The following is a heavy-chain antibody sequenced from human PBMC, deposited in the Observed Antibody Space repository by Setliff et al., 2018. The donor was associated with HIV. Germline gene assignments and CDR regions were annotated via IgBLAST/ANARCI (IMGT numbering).Heavy chain of an antibody. Sequence: GGSLRLSCTASGFTFGDYDMSWVRQAPGEGLEWVGCTRSKAYGGTTEYAASVKGRFTISRDDSESIAYLQMNSLKTEDTAVYYCTRLRGYSYGLASYYYYYMDVWGKGTTVTVSS. V-gene: IGHV3-49*04. CDR1: GFTFGDYD. CDR3: TRLRGYSYGLASYYYYYMDV. CDR2: TRSKAYGGTT. J-gene: IGHJ6*03. D-gene: IGHD5-18*01.